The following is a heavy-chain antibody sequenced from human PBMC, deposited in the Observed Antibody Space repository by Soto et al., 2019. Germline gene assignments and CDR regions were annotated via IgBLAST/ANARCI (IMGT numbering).Heavy chain of an antibody. CDR2: MYYTGST. CDR1: GGSINTVDYY. Sequence: QVQLQESGPGLVKPSQTLSLTCTVSGGSINTVDYYWSWIRQPPGKGLEWIGYMYYTGSTYYNPSLQRRLTAPXXXSXXHPPLELRSVTPADPAVYYCARSSLDYSHSLHFQHWSQGTLVTVSS. J-gene: IGHJ1*01. V-gene: IGHV4-30-4*01. CDR3: ARSSLDYSHSLHFQH. D-gene: IGHD6-6*01.